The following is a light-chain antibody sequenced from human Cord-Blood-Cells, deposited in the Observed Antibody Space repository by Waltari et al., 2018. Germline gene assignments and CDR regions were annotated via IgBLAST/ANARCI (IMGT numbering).Light chain of an antibody. Sequence: QSALTQPPSASGSPGQSVTIYCTGTRRYVGGNNNVSWYQQHPGKAPKPMIYEVSKRPSGVPDRFSGSKSGNTASLTVSGLQAEDEADYYCSSYAGSNNYVFGTGTKVTVL. V-gene: IGLV2-8*01. CDR3: SSYAGSNNYV. J-gene: IGLJ1*01. CDR2: EVS. CDR1: RRYVGGNNN.